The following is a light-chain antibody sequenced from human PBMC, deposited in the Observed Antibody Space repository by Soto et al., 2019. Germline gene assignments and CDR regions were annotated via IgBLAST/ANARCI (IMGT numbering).Light chain of an antibody. J-gene: IGKJ1*01. Sequence: DIQITHSPSSLSASVGDRVTITCRASQSISSYLNWYQQKPGKAPKLLIYAASSLQSGVPSRFSGSGSGTDFTLTISSLQPEDFATYHCQQSYSTPWTFGQGTKVDIK. CDR2: AAS. CDR1: QSISSY. CDR3: QQSYSTPWT. V-gene: IGKV1-39*01.